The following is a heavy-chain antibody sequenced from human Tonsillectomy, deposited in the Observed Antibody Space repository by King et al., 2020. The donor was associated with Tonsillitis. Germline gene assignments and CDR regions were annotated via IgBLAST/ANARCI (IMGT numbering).Heavy chain of an antibody. Sequence: VQLVESGGGLVQPGGSLGLSCAASGFTFGSYWVNWVRQAPGKGLAWVANRKQDGREKYYVVFVKGRGTHSRDNAKNSLYLQMNSLRAEDTAVYYCARVDFWTSDYWGQGTLVTVSS. CDR1: GFTFGSYW. D-gene: IGHD3/OR15-3a*01. J-gene: IGHJ4*02. CDR3: ARVDFWTSDY. V-gene: IGHV3-7*03. CDR2: RKQDGREK.